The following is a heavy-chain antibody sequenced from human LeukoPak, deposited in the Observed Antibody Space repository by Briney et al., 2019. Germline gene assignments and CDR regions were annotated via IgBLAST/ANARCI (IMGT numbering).Heavy chain of an antibody. D-gene: IGHD5-24*01. Sequence: ASVKLSCKASGYTFTSYDIHWVRQATGQGIEWMGWMNPNSGNTGYAQKFQGRVTMSRNTSISTAYMELSSLRSEDTAVYYCARVESVKEVRWLQFGYSGDYWGQGTLVTVSS. CDR1: GYTFTSYD. J-gene: IGHJ4*02. CDR2: MNPNSGNT. CDR3: ARVESVKEVRWLQFGYSGDY. V-gene: IGHV1-8*01.